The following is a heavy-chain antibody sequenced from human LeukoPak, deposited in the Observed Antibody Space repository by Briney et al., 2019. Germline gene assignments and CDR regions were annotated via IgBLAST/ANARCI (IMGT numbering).Heavy chain of an antibody. V-gene: IGHV3-49*04. CDR1: GFTVSSNY. CDR2: IRSKAYGGTT. D-gene: IGHD6-13*01. J-gene: IGHJ6*02. Sequence: GGSLRLSCAASGFTVSSNYMSWVRQAPGKGLEGVGFIRSKAYGGTTKYAASVKGRFTISRDDSKSIAYLQMNSLKTEDTAVYYCSASIAAAGSYDYYGMDVWGQGTTVTVSS. CDR3: SASIAAAGSYDYYGMDV.